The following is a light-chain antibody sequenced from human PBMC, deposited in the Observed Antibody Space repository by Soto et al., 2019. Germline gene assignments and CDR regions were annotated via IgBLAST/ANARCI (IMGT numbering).Light chain of an antibody. CDR2: EAS. Sequence: EIVLTQSPATLSSSPGERATLSFRASQTVGVRLAWYQHKPGQAPRLIIYEASNRAAGIPARFSGSGSGTDFTLTISRLEPEDFAVYYCQQYGSSLTFGGGTKVDIK. J-gene: IGKJ4*01. CDR3: QQYGSSLT. CDR1: QTVGVR. V-gene: IGKV3-20*01.